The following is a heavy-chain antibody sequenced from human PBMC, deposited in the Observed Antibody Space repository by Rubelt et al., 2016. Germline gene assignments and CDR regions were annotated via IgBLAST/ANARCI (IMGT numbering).Heavy chain of an antibody. J-gene: IGHJ4*02. CDR3: ARDSPSPD. CDR2: IFYSGSP. CDR1: GSSISTSPYY. V-gene: IGHV4-39*07. Sequence: PQLQESGRGLVKPSETLSLICTVSGSSISTSPYYWGWIRQPPGKGLEGIGTIFYSGSPFYNPSLKSRVSISVDPSKNQVSLKLGSVTAADTAGHYCARDSPSPDWGQGTLVTVSS.